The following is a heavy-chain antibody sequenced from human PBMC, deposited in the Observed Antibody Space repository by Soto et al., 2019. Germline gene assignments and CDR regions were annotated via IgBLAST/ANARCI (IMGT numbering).Heavy chain of an antibody. J-gene: IGHJ3*02. CDR2: ISGSGGST. D-gene: IGHD3-22*01. Sequence: PGGSLRLSCAASGFTFSTYAMSWVRQAPGKGLEWVSAISGSGGSTYYADSVKGRFTIPRDNSKNTLYLQMSSLRAEDTALYYCAKDRFYYDSSAYYYDAFDIWGQGTMVTVSS. CDR1: GFTFSTYA. V-gene: IGHV3-23*01. CDR3: AKDRFYYDSSAYYYDAFDI.